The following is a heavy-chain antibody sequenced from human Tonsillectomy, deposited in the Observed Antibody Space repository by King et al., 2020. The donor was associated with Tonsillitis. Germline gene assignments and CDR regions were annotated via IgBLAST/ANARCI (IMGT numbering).Heavy chain of an antibody. CDR1: GFTFSSYG. Sequence: VQLVESGGGVVQPGRSLRLSCAASGFTFSSYGMHWVRQAPGKGLEWVAGIWYDGSNKHYADSVRGRFTISRDNSKNTLYLQINSLRADDTAVYYCARLSVGSARLESFDSWGQGTLVTVSS. CDR2: IWYDGSNK. J-gene: IGHJ4*02. V-gene: IGHV3-33*01. CDR3: ARLSVGSARLESFDS. D-gene: IGHD4-11*01.